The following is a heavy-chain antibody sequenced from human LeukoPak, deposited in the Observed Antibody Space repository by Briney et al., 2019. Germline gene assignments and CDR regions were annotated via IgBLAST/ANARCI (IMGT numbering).Heavy chain of an antibody. CDR2: ISSSNSYI. D-gene: IGHD2-21*01. CDR1: GFTFSIYT. V-gene: IGHV3-21*01. J-gene: IGHJ3*02. Sequence: GGSLRLSCAASGFTFSIYTMNWVRQAPGKGLEWVSSISSSNSYIYYADSVKGRFTISRDNAKSSLYLQMNTLRAEDTALYYCARGGRVNVVYDAFNIGGKGPRVTVSS. CDR3: ARGGRVNVVYDAFNI.